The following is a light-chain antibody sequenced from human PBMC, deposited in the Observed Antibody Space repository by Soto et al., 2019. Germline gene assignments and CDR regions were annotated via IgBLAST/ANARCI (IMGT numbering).Light chain of an antibody. CDR2: DNN. V-gene: IGLV1-51*01. CDR1: SSNIGNNY. Sequence: QSVLPQPPSVSAAPGQKVTISCSGSSSNIGNNYVSWYQQLPGTAPKLLIYDNNKRPSGIPDRFSGSKSGTSATLGITGLQTGDEADYYCGTWDSSLRGVVFGGGTKLPVL. J-gene: IGLJ2*01. CDR3: GTWDSSLRGVV.